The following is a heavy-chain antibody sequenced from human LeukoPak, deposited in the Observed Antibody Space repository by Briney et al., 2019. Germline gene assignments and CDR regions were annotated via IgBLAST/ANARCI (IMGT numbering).Heavy chain of an antibody. CDR3: VRDWGYDLWNSYSFGMDV. D-gene: IGHD3-3*01. CDR2: INRSGGGT. CDR1: GFTFSNYA. J-gene: IGHJ6*02. Sequence: GRSLRLSCVASGFTFSNYAMTWVRQAPGKGLEWVSTINRSGGGTFYAASVKGRFSISRDNSKTTIYLHMNSLRGEDTAIYYCVRDWGYDLWNSYSFGMDVWGQGTTVAVSS. V-gene: IGHV3-23*01.